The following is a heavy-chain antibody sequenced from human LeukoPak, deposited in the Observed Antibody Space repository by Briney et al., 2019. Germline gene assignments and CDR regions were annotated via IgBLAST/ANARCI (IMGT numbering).Heavy chain of an antibody. Sequence: GRSLRLSCAASGFTFSSYGMHWVRQAPGKGLEWVSTIGAGGGGTYYADSVKGRFTFSTDNSKNTLYLQMNSLKAEDTAVYYCAKGLAVATSYFDYWGQGTLVTVSS. D-gene: IGHD6-19*01. CDR2: IGAGGGGT. V-gene: IGHV3-23*01. J-gene: IGHJ4*02. CDR1: GFTFSSYG. CDR3: AKGLAVATSYFDY.